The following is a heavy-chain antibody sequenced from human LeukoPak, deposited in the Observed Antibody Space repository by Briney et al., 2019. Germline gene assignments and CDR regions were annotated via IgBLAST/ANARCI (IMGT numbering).Heavy chain of an antibody. D-gene: IGHD3-3*01. V-gene: IGHV4-34*01. J-gene: IGHJ4*02. CDR2: INHSGST. CDR3: ARRSYYDGFDY. Sequence: PSETLSLTCAVYGGSFSGYYWSWIRQPPGKGLEWIGEINHSGSTNYNPSLKSRVTISVDTSKNQFSLKLNSVTAADTAVYYCARRSYYDGFDYWGQGTLVTVSS. CDR1: GGSFSGYY.